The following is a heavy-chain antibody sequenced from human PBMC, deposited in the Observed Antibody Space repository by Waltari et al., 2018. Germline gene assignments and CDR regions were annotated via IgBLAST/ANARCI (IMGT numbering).Heavy chain of an antibody. CDR1: GCIFDESA. CDR2: ISWNSGKK. J-gene: IGHJ2*01. Sequence: EVQLVESGGRLAQPGRSLRLSCTASGCIFDESALRWTRHAPGKGLEWVTGISWNSGKKGYADSVKGRFTISIDNTKNSLYLQMNSLKTEDTALYYCAKDMALGSSSWWYLDLWGRGTLVTVSS. V-gene: IGHV3-9*01. CDR3: AKDMALGSSSWWYLDL. D-gene: IGHD2-15*01.